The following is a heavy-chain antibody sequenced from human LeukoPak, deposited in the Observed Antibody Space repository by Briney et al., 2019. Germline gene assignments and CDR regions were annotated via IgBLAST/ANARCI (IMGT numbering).Heavy chain of an antibody. CDR3: ARDFDWGSDY. CDR1: GFTFTDHY. J-gene: IGHJ4*02. V-gene: IGHV1-2*02. Sequence: ASVKVSCKTSGFTFTDHYFHWVRQAPGQGLEWIGWINGKRSDTNYAQKSQDRVTMTRDTSISTFYIQLSSLTADDTAVYYCARDFDWGSDYGGQGTLVTVSS. D-gene: IGHD3-9*01. CDR2: INGKRSDT.